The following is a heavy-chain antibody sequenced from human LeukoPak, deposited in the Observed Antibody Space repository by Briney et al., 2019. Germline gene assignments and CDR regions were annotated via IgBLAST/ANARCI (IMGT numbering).Heavy chain of an antibody. Sequence: GSSVKVSCKASGGTFSSYAISWVRQAPGQGLEWMGGIVPIFGTTKYAQKFQGRVTLTADESTSTAYMELSSLRSEDTAFYYGARDPGHSGGQNWGQGTLVTVSS. V-gene: IGHV1-69*01. D-gene: IGHD5-12*01. CDR1: GGTFSSYA. J-gene: IGHJ4*02. CDR3: ARDPGHSGGQN. CDR2: IVPIFGTT.